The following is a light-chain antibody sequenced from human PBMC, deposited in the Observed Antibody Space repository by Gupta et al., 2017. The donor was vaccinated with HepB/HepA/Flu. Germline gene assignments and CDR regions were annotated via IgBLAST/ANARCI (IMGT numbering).Light chain of an antibody. Sequence: DIQMTQSPSSLSASVGDRVTITCRASHYINTYLNWSQQKPGKAPKLVIHAASDLQSGVPSRFSGSGSGTVFTLTISDLQPEDFATYYCQQSYTTPYTFGQGTKLEIK. CDR3: QQSYTTPYT. CDR1: HYINTY. CDR2: AAS. J-gene: IGKJ2*01. V-gene: IGKV1-39*01.